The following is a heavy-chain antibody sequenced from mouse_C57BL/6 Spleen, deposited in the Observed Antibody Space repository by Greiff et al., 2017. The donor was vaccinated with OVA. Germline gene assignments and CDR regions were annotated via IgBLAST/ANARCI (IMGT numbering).Heavy chain of an antibody. Sequence: EVKVVESGGGLVQPGGSLSLSCAASGFTFTDYYMSWVRQPPGKALEWLGFIRNKANGYTTEYSASVKGRFTISRDNSQSILYLQMNALRAEDSATYYCARYMALRDWYFDVWGTGTTVTVSS. V-gene: IGHV7-3*01. J-gene: IGHJ1*03. D-gene: IGHD1-1*01. CDR3: ARYMALRDWYFDV. CDR2: IRNKANGYTT. CDR1: GFTFTDYY.